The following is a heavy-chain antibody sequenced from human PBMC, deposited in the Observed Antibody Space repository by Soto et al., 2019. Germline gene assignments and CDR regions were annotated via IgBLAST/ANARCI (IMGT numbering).Heavy chain of an antibody. Sequence: PSETLSLTCSVSGVSISGYYWTWIRQPPGKGLEWIAYIFYSGSPKYNPSLKSRVTISVDTSKNEFSLRLSSVTAADTAVYYCARLDFAAGTFEFWGQGTMVTVTS. CDR2: IFYSGSP. J-gene: IGHJ3*01. CDR1: GVSISGYY. D-gene: IGHD6-19*01. CDR3: ARLDFAAGTFEF. V-gene: IGHV4-59*08.